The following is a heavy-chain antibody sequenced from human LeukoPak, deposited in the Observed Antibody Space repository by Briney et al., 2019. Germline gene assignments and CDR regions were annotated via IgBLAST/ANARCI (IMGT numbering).Heavy chain of an antibody. CDR2: TYYRSKWYN. CDR1: GDSVSSNSAA. D-gene: IGHD3-10*01. CDR3: ARGRGGSGIPPYYFDY. J-gene: IGHJ4*02. Sequence: SGPGLVKPSQTLSLTCAISGDSVSSNSAAWNWIRQSPSRGLEWLGRTYYRSKWYNDYAVPVKSRITINPDTSKNQFSLQLNSVTPEDTAVYYCARGRGGSGIPPYYFDYWGQGTLVTVSS. V-gene: IGHV6-1*01.